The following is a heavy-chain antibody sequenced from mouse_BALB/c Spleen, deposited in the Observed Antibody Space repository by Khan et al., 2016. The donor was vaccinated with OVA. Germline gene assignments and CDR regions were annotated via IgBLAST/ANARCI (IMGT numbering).Heavy chain of an antibody. V-gene: IGHV1-7*01. CDR2: INPTSGYT. Sequence: QVRLQQSGAELAKPGASVKMSCKASGYTFTTYWMHWVKQRPGQGLEWIGYINPTSGYTDYNDKFKDRATLSADKSSSTAYMQLNSLTSEDSAVYDCTRDRIDYWGQGTTLIVSS. CDR1: GYTFTTYW. J-gene: IGHJ2*01. CDR3: TRDRIDY.